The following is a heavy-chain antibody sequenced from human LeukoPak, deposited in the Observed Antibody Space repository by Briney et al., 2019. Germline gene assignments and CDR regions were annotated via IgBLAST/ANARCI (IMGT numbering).Heavy chain of an antibody. J-gene: IGHJ4*02. Sequence: GGSLRLSCAASGFTFSDYHMSWIRQAPGKGLEWVSYISSSSNTMYYADSVKGRFTISRDNAKNSLYLQMNSLRAEDTAVYYCATESGTYSGTCFDYWGQGTLVTVSS. V-gene: IGHV3-11*04. CDR2: ISSSSNTM. CDR1: GFTFSDYH. D-gene: IGHD1-26*01. CDR3: ATESGTYSGTCFDY.